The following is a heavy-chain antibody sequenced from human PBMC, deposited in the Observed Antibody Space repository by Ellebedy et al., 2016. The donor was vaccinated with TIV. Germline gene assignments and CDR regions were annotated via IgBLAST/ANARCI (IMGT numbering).Heavy chain of an antibody. CDR2: IIPIFGTA. Sequence: ASVKVSCXASGGTFSSYAISWVRQAPGQGLEWMGGIIPIFGTANYAQKFQGRVTITADKSTSTAYMELSSLRSEDTAVYYCAYGRSTVTLSYYYYGIDVWGQGTTVTGSS. J-gene: IGHJ6*02. D-gene: IGHD4-17*01. CDR3: AYGRSTVTLSYYYYGIDV. V-gene: IGHV1-69*06. CDR1: GGTFSSYA.